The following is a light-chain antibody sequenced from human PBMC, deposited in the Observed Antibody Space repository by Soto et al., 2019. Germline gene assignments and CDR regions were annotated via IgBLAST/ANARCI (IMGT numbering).Light chain of an antibody. V-gene: IGKV1-39*01. Sequence: DIHMTQSPSSLSASIRDRVSITCRASQNITTCLHWYQQRPGRSPNLLIYAASHLQNGVPSRFSGSGSGPDFTLTIDSLQPEDFVTYYCQQSYTAPWTFGQGTKVESK. CDR2: AAS. J-gene: IGKJ1*01. CDR3: QQSYTAPWT. CDR1: QNITTC.